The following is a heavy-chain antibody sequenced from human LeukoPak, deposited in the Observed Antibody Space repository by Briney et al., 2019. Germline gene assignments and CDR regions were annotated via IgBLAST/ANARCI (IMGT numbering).Heavy chain of an antibody. CDR1: GYSISSGHY. CDR2: IYYSGST. J-gene: IGHJ4*02. D-gene: IGHD3-10*01. Sequence: PSETLPLTCAVSGYSISSGHYWGWIRQPPGKGLEWIGYIYYSGSTNYNPSLKSRVTISVDTSKNQFSLKLSSVTAADTAVYYCARVSITMVRGVILYYFDYWGRGTLVTVSS. V-gene: IGHV4-61*01. CDR3: ARVSITMVRGVILYYFDY.